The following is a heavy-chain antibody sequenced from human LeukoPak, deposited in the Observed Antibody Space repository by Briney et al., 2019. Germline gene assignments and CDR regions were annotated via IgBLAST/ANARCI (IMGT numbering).Heavy chain of an antibody. V-gene: IGHV3-23*01. Sequence: GGSLRLSCAASGFAFTSFAMSWVRQAPGKGLEWVSAISGSGGSTYYADSVKGRFTISRDNSKNTLYLQMNSLRAEDTAVYYCAREGYYDRDYWGQGTLVTVSS. CDR1: GFAFTSFA. J-gene: IGHJ4*02. CDR3: AREGYYDRDY. CDR2: ISGSGGST. D-gene: IGHD3-22*01.